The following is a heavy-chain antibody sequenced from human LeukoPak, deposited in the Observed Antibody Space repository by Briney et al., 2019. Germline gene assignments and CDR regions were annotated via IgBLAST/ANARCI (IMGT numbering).Heavy chain of an antibody. J-gene: IGHJ4*02. V-gene: IGHV1-2*02. CDR2: INPNSGGT. CDR1: GYTFTGYY. CDR3: ARGRPGTTGAGRFDY. D-gene: IGHD1-1*01. Sequence: GASVKVSCKASGYTFTGYYMHWVRQAPGQGLEWIGWINPNSGGTNYAQKFQGRVTMTRDTSISTAYMELSRLRSDDTAVYYCARGRPGTTGAGRFDYWGQGTLVTVSS.